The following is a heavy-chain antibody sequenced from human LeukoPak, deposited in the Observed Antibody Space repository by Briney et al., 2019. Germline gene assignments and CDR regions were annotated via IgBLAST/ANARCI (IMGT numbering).Heavy chain of an antibody. CDR2: IWYDGSKK. V-gene: IGHV3-33*06. CDR1: GFTFSSYG. Sequence: GRSLRLSCAASGFTFSSYGMHWVRQAPGKGLEWVAVIWYDGSKKYYADSVKGRFTISRDNSKNTLYLQMNSLRAEDTAVYYCAKASPVNYYYYGMDVWGQGTTVTVSS. CDR3: AKASPVNYYYYGMDV. J-gene: IGHJ6*02.